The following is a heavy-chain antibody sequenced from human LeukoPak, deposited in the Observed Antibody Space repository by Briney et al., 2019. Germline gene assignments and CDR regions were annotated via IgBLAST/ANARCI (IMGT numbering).Heavy chain of an antibody. CDR3: ARHYYDSSGYYPWYFDY. CDR2: IYTSGST. Sequence: SETLSLTCTVSGGSISSYYWSWIRQPAGKGLEWIGRIYTSGSTNYNPSLKSRVTMSVDTSKSHFSLKLTSVTAADTAVYYCARHYYDSSGYYPWYFDYWGQGTLVTVSS. V-gene: IGHV4-4*07. CDR1: GGSISSYY. D-gene: IGHD3-22*01. J-gene: IGHJ4*02.